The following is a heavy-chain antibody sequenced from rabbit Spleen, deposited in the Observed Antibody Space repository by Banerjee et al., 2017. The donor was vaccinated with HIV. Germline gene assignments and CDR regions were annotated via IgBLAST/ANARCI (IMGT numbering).Heavy chain of an antibody. CDR2: IEAGSSGFT. V-gene: IGHV1S45*01. CDR3: ARDTSSSFSSYGMDL. D-gene: IGHD1-1*01. CDR1: GVSFSGSSY. J-gene: IGHJ6*01. Sequence: QEQLVESGGGLVQPEGSLTLTCTASGVSFSGSSYMCWVRQAPGKGLEWIACIEAGSSGFTYFASWAKGRFTISKTSSTTVTLQMTSLTAADTATYFCARDTSSSFSSYGMDLWGPGPSSPS.